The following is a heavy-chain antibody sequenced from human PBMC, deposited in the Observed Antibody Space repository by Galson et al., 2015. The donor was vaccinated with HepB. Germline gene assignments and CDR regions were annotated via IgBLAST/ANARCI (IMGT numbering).Heavy chain of an antibody. CDR1: GYTSTGYY. V-gene: IGHV1-2*02. CDR2: ISPNSGDT. J-gene: IGHJ4*02. CDR3: ARDPLGVPALIGGGRRSSDS. Sequence: SVKVSCKASGYTSTGYYMHWVRQAPGQGLEWMGWISPNSGDTKYAQKFQGRVSMTRDASTSSVYMELSRLRSDDTAVYYCARDPLGVPALIGGGRRSSDSGGQGPWSPSPQ. D-gene: IGHD3-16*01.